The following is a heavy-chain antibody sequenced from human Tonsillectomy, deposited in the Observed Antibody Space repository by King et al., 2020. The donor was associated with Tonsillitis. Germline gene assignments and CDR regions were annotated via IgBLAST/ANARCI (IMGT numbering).Heavy chain of an antibody. D-gene: IGHD1-26*01. CDR1: GGSISSYY. Sequence: QLQESGPGLVKPSETLSLTCTVSGGSISSYYWNWIRQPPGKELEWIGYIYYSWSTNYNPSLKSRVTISVDTSQNQFSLKLTSVTAADTAVYYCARGGRDSGSPGRVDYWGQGTLVTVSS. CDR3: ARGGRDSGSPGRVDY. J-gene: IGHJ4*02. V-gene: IGHV4-59*01. CDR2: IYYSWST.